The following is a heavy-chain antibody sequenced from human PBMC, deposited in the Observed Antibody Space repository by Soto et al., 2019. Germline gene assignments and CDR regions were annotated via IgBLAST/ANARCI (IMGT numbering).Heavy chain of an antibody. J-gene: IGHJ6*02. D-gene: IGHD3-10*01. CDR1: GGTFSSYA. V-gene: IGHV1-69*06. Sequence: SVKVSCKASGGTFSSYAISWVRQAPGQGLEWMGGIIPIFGTANYAQKFQGRVTITADKSTSTAYMELSSMRSEDTAVHYCATTFPPAVRGVTVPAYYYYGMDVWGQGTTVTVS. CDR2: IIPIFGTA. CDR3: ATTFPPAVRGVTVPAYYYYGMDV.